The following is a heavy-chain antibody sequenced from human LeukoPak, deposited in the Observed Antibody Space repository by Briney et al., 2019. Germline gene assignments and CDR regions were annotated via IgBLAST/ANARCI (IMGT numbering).Heavy chain of an antibody. J-gene: IGHJ2*01. V-gene: IGHV3-33*01. Sequence: GRSLRLSCAASGFTFSSYGVHWVRQAPGKGLEWVAVIWYDGSNKYYADSVKGRFTISRDNSKNTLYLQMNSLRAEDTAVYYCARDGLRFLEWLLPGWYFDLWGRGTLVTVSS. D-gene: IGHD3-3*01. CDR2: IWYDGSNK. CDR1: GFTFSSYG. CDR3: ARDGLRFLEWLLPGWYFDL.